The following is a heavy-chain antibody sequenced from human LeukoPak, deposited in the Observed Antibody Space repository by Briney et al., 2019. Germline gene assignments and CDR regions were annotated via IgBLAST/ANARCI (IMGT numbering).Heavy chain of an antibody. V-gene: IGHV1-2*02. D-gene: IGHD2-2*01. CDR2: INSHSGGT. CDR3: ARFYSSSSCPFDY. Sequence: ASVKVSCKASGYIFTASYIHWVRQAPGQGLECMGWINSHSGGTNYAQKFQGRVTMTRDTSISTAYMELSRLRSDDTAVYYCARFYSSSSCPFDYWGQGTLVTVSS. CDR1: GYIFTASY. J-gene: IGHJ4*02.